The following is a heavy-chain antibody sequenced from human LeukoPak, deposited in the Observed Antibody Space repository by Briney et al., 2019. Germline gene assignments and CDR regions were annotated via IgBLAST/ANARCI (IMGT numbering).Heavy chain of an antibody. V-gene: IGHV3-9*01. Sequence: GGSLRLSCAASGFIFNDYAMHWVRQAPGKGLEWVAGISWNSGTIAYADSVKGRFTISRDNAKNSLYLQMNSLRAEDTAVYYCARDRGYGFDYWGQGTLVTVSS. D-gene: IGHD5-18*01. CDR3: ARDRGYGFDY. CDR1: GFIFNDYA. CDR2: ISWNSGTI. J-gene: IGHJ4*02.